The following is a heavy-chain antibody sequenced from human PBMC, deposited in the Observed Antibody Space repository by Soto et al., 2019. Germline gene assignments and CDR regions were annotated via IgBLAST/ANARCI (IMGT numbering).Heavy chain of an antibody. V-gene: IGHV4-31*03. CDR2: IYKTGTT. J-gene: IGHJ4*02. CDR3: ARDDFTGLHF. D-gene: IGHD3-9*01. Sequence: PSETLSLTCTVSGGSLNSGTFYWTWIRQPPGKGLEWIGYIYKTGTTYFHPSLRSRVTMSLDTSKNQFSLNLTSVTAADTAVYYCARDDFTGLHFWGQGSLVTVSS. CDR1: GGSLNSGTFY.